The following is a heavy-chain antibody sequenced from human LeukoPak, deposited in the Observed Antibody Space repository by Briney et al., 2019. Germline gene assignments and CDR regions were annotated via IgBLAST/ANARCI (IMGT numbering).Heavy chain of an antibody. CDR2: IYYSGST. CDR3: ARDLNYYDGSTYYDAFDI. CDR1: GGSISSYY. J-gene: IGHJ3*02. D-gene: IGHD3-22*01. V-gene: IGHV4-59*01. Sequence: PSETLSLTCTVSGGSISSYYWSWIRQPPGKGLEWIGYIYYSGSTNYNPSLKSRVTISVDTSKNQFSLKLSSVTAADTAVYYCARDLNYYDGSTYYDAFDIWGQGTLVTVSS.